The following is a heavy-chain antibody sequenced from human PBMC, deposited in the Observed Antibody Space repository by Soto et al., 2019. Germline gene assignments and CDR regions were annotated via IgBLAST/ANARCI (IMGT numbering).Heavy chain of an antibody. CDR3: ARRGSGSYYDY. CDR2: ISGSGVST. V-gene: IGHV3-23*01. J-gene: IGHJ4*02. D-gene: IGHD1-26*01. CDR1: GFTFSRYA. Sequence: EVQLLESGGGLVQPGGSLRLSCAASGFTFSRYAMRWVRQAPVKGLEWVSAISGSGVSTYYADSVKGRFTISRDNSKNTLYLQMNSLRAEDTAVYYCARRGSGSYYDYWGQGTLVTVSS.